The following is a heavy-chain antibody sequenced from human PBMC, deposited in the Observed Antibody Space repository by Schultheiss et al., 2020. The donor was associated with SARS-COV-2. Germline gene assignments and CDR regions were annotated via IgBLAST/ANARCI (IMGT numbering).Heavy chain of an antibody. CDR2: IYPGDSDT. Sequence: GGSLRLSCKGSGYSFTSYWIGWVRQMPGKGLEWMGIIYPGDSDTRYSPSFQGQVTISADKSISTAYLQWSSLKASDTAMYYCALSKVRGVNFPFDYWGQGTLVTVSS. D-gene: IGHD3-10*01. CDR1: GYSFTSYW. J-gene: IGHJ4*02. V-gene: IGHV5-51*01. CDR3: ALSKVRGVNFPFDY.